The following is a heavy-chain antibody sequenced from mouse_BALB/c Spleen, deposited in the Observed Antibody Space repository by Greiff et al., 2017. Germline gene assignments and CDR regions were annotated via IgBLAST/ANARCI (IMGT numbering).Heavy chain of an antibody. J-gene: IGHJ4*01. V-gene: IGHV5-17*02. CDR2: ISSGSSTI. D-gene: IGHD2-14*01. CDR3: ARVVRRFSYAMDY. CDR1: GFTFSSFG. Sequence: EVKLMESGGGLVQPGGSRKLSCAASGFTFSSFGMHWVRQAPEKGLEWVAYISSGSSTIYYADTVKGRFTISRDNPKNTLFLQMTSLRSEDTAMYYCARVVRRFSYAMDYWGQGTSVTVSS.